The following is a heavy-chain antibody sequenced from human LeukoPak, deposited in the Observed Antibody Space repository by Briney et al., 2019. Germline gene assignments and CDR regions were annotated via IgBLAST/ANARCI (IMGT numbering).Heavy chain of an antibody. CDR1: GFSFSDHY. D-gene: IGHD3-9*01. J-gene: IGHJ6*02. CDR3: ARDQDYDVLTGYLYYGMDV. V-gene: IGHV3-11*06. Sequence: GGSLRLSCAASGFSFSDHYMTWIRQAPGKGLELVAYIRGSGTVTNYRDSVKGRFTISRDNSKNTLYLQMNSLRAEDTAVYYCARDQDYDVLTGYLYYGMDVWGQGTTVTVSS. CDR2: IRGSGTVT.